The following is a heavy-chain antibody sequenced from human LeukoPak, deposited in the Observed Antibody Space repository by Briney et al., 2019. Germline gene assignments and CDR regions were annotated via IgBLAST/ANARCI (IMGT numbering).Heavy chain of an antibody. CDR3: AKIKTAAGSGWGYFDI. J-gene: IGHJ3*02. CDR1: GFTFSSYW. Sequence: GGSLRLSCAASGFTFSSYWMSWVRQAPGKGLEWVANIKQDGSEKYYVDSVKGRFTISRDNAKNSLYLQMNSLRAEDTAVYYCAKIKTAAGSGWGYFDIWGQGTMVTVSS. CDR2: IKQDGSEK. D-gene: IGHD6-13*01. V-gene: IGHV3-7*03.